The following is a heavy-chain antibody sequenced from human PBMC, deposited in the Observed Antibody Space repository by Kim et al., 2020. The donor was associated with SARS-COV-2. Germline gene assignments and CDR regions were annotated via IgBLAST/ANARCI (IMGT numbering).Heavy chain of an antibody. CDR1: GGSISSYY. J-gene: IGHJ6*03. V-gene: IGHV4-59*08. D-gene: IGHD5-18*01. Sequence: SETLSLTCTVSGGSISSYYWSWIRQPPGKGLEWIGYIYYSGSTNYNPSLKSRVTISVDTSKNQFSLKLSSVTAADTAVYYCAGYTWIQPHYYYYYYMDV. CDR2: IYYSGST. CDR3: AGYTWIQPHYYYYYYMDV.